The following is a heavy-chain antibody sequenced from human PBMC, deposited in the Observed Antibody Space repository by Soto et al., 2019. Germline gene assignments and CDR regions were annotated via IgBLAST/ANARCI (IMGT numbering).Heavy chain of an antibody. J-gene: IGHJ4*02. CDR2: VYNSGST. D-gene: IGHD6-13*01. V-gene: IGHV4-59*01. CDR1: GGSISSNY. CDR3: ERYRSEAAAGYPLDN. Sequence: PSETLSLTCTVSGGSISSNYWTWIRQPPGKGLEWIGYVYNSGSTNYNPSLKSRVTISEDTSKSQFYLKVNSMTAADTAVYYCERYRSEAAAGYPLDNWGQGILVTVYS.